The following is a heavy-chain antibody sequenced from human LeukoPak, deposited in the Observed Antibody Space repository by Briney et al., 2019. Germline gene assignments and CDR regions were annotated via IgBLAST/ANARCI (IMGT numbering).Heavy chain of an antibody. V-gene: IGHV3-53*01. J-gene: IGHJ4*02. CDR1: GFTFRDYY. D-gene: IGHD3-22*01. CDR2: IYTDGRT. CDR3: ARDRYDVSGYYEY. Sequence: QPGGSLRLSCVASGFTFRDYYMSWIRQAPGKGLEWVSFIYTDGRTYYADSVKGRFTISRDNSKNTLYLHMNGLRAEDTALYYCARDRYDVSGYYEYWGQGTLVTVSS.